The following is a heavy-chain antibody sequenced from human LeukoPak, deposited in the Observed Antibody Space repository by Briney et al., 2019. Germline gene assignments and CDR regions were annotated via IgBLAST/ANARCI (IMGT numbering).Heavy chain of an antibody. CDR3: AKDPSDFLVDC. CDR1: GFTFYTYA. J-gene: IGHJ4*02. CDR2: ISGSGGTT. Sequence: GGSLRLSCAASGFTFYTYAMNCVRQAPGKGLQWVAAISGSGGTTYYADSVKGRFTISRDNSKNTVYLQLSSLRAEDTAVYYCAKDPSDFLVDCWGQGTLVTVSS. D-gene: IGHD2-21*02. V-gene: IGHV3-23*01.